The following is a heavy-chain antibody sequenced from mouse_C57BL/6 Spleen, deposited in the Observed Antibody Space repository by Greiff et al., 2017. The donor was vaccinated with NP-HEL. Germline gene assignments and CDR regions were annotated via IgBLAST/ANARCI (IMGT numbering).Heavy chain of an antibody. Sequence: VKLQESGAELVKPGASVKISCKASGYAFSSSWMNWVKQRPGTGLEWIGQLYPGDGDTNYNGKFKGKATLTADKSSSPAYMQLSSLTSEDSAVYFCARSNYHGSSYYYAMDYWGQGTSVTVSS. D-gene: IGHD1-1*01. J-gene: IGHJ4*01. CDR1: GYAFSSSW. CDR2: LYPGDGDT. CDR3: ARSNYHGSSYYYAMDY. V-gene: IGHV1-80*01.